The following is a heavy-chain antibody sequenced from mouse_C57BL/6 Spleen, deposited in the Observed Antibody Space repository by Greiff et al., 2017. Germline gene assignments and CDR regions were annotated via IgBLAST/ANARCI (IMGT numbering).Heavy chain of an antibody. CDR3: ARYRIGVTYFDY. V-gene: IGHV1-69*01. Sequence: QVQLQQPGAELVMPGASVKLSCKASGYTFTSYWMHWVKQRPGQGLEWIGEIDPSDSYTNYNQKFKGKSTLTVDNSSSTAYMQLSSLTSEDSAVYYCARYRIGVTYFDYWGQGTTRTVSS. J-gene: IGHJ2*01. D-gene: IGHD2-13*01. CDR1: GYTFTSYW. CDR2: IDPSDSYT.